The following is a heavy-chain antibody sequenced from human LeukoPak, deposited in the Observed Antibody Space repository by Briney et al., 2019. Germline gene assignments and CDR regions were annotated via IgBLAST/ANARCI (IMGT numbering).Heavy chain of an antibody. V-gene: IGHV1-18*04. D-gene: IGHD3-3*01. CDR1: GYTFTGYY. CDR3: ARGLEWLTRRHTWFDP. J-gene: IGHJ5*02. CDR2: ISAYNGNT. Sequence: ASVKVSCKASGYTFTGYYMHWVRQAPGQGLEWMGWISAYNGNTNYAQKLQGRVTMTTDTSTSTAYMEPRSLRSDDTAVYYCARGLEWLTRRHTWFDPWGQGTLVTVSS.